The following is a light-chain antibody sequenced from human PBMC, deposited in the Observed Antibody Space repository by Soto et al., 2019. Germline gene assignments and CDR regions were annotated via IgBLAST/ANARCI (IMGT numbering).Light chain of an antibody. J-gene: IGKJ1*01. CDR1: QSVSSN. Sequence: EIVMTQSPATLSVSLGERATLSCRASQSVSSNLAWYQQKPGQAPRLLIYDASNRATGIPARFSGSGSGTDFTLTISSLEPEDFAVYYCQQRSNWPRWTFGQGTKVEIK. CDR3: QQRSNWPRWT. V-gene: IGKV3-11*01. CDR2: DAS.